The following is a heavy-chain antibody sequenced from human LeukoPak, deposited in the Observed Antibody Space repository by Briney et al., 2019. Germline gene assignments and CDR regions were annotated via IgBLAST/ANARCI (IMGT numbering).Heavy chain of an antibody. J-gene: IGHJ4*02. CDR3: AREEEGSYYDILTGYSV. V-gene: IGHV4-4*07. CDR1: GGSFSGYY. Sequence: PSETLSLTCAVYGGSFSGYYWSWIRQPAGKGLEWIGRIYTSGSTNYNPSLKSRVTMSVDTSKNQFSLKLSSVTAADTAVYYCAREEEGSYYDILTGYSVWGQGTLVTVSS. CDR2: IYTSGST. D-gene: IGHD3-9*01.